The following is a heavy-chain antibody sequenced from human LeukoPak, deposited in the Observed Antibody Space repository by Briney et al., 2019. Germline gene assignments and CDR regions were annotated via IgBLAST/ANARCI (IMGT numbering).Heavy chain of an antibody. CDR2: ISGSGGTT. D-gene: IGHD4-17*01. CDR3: ARGVTVSYFDY. Sequence: KAGGSLRLSCAASGFTFSNYAMNWVRQVPGKGLEWVSSISGSGGTTYYADSVKGRFTISRDNAKNSLYLQMNSLRAEDTALYYCARGVTVSYFDYWGQGTLVTVSS. CDR1: GFTFSNYA. J-gene: IGHJ4*02. V-gene: IGHV3-23*01.